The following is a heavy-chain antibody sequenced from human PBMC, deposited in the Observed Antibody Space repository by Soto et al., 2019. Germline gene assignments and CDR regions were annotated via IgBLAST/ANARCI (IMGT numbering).Heavy chain of an antibody. D-gene: IGHD3-16*02. CDR2: IYHSGST. Sequence: PSETLSLTCAVSGGSISSGGYSWSWIRQPPGKGLEWIGYIYHSGSTNYNPSLKSRVTISVDTSKNQFSLKLSSVTAADTAVYYCARSYYDYVWGSYRYTKDHAFDIWGQGTMVTVSS. CDR1: GGSISSGGYS. CDR3: ARSYYDYVWGSYRYTKDHAFDI. J-gene: IGHJ3*02. V-gene: IGHV4-30-2*02.